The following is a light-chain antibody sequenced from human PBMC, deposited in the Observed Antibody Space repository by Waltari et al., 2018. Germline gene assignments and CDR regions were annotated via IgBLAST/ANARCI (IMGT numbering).Light chain of an antibody. CDR3: QQYNSFSPYT. CDR2: AAS. J-gene: IGKJ2*01. Sequence: DIQMTQSPSTLSASIGDRVTITCRASQSISTWLAWYQQKPGKAPNLLIYAASTLESGVPSRFGGRGSGTEFTLTISSLQPDDFATYYCQQYNSFSPYTFGQGSKLEIK. CDR1: QSISTW. V-gene: IGKV1-5*03.